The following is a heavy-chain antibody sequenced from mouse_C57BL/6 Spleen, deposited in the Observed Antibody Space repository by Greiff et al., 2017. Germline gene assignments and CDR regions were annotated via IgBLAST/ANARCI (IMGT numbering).Heavy chain of an antibody. D-gene: IGHD2-4*01. CDR3: ARQGGITTRYCDY. Sequence: EVKLVESGGGLVQPGGSLKLSCAASGFTFSDYYMYWVRQTPEKRLEWVAYISNGGGSTYYPDTVKGRFTISRDNAKNTLYLQMRRLKSEDTAMYYCARQGGITTRYCDYWGQGTTLTVSS. V-gene: IGHV5-12*01. CDR1: GFTFSDYY. J-gene: IGHJ2*01. CDR2: ISNGGGST.